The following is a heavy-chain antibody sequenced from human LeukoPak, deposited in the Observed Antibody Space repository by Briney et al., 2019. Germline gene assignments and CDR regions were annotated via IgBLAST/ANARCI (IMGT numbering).Heavy chain of an antibody. CDR1: GLTVSTNH. V-gene: IGHV3-53*01. CDR2: IYSVGRT. D-gene: IGHD3-10*01. J-gene: IGHJ3*02. CDR3: ARDSGRFDVFDI. Sequence: PGRSLRLSCAASGLTVSTNHLSWVRQAPGKGLECVSDIYSVGRTYYADSVKGRFTISRDNSKNTLYLQMNSLRAEYTAVYYCARDSGRFDVFDIWGQGTMVTVSS.